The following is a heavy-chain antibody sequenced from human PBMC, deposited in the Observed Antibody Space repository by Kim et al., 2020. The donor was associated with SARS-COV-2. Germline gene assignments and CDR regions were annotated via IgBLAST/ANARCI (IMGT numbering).Heavy chain of an antibody. V-gene: IGHV4-59*01. CDR3: ARVAYYDILTGYSFATLGYFDL. CDR2: IYYSGST. CDR1: GGSISSYY. D-gene: IGHD3-9*01. Sequence: SETLSLTCTVSGGSISSYYWSWIRQPPGKGLEWIGYIYYSGSTNYNPSLKSRVTISVDTSKNQFSLKLSSVTAADTAVYYCARVAYYDILTGYSFATLGYFDLWGRGTLVTVSS. J-gene: IGHJ2*01.